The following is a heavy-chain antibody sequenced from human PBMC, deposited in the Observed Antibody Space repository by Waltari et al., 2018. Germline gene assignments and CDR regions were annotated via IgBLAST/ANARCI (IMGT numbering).Heavy chain of an antibody. CDR2: ISSSSSYI. CDR1: GFTFSSYS. CDR3: ARDGGGDPDR. V-gene: IGHV3-21*01. D-gene: IGHD2-15*01. Sequence: EVQLVESGGGLVKPGGSLILSCAASGFTFSSYSMNWVRQAPGKGLEWVSSISSSSSYIYYADSVKGRFTISRDNAKNSLYLQMNSLRAEDTAVYYCARDGGGDPDRWGQGTLVTVSS. J-gene: IGHJ4*02.